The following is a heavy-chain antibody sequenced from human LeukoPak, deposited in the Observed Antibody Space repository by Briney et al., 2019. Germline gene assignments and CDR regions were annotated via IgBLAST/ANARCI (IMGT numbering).Heavy chain of an antibody. Sequence: PSETLSLTCTVSHDXISTYSCSWIRQPPGKGQEWLGDVSYSGTTNYNPSLKSRVTMSVDTSKSQFSLTLRSVTAADTAVYYCAGRYCTSTMCYVGAVAGYEFWGQGALVTVSS. V-gene: IGHV4-59*13. D-gene: IGHD2-2*01. J-gene: IGHJ4*02. CDR1: HDXISTYS. CDR3: AGRYCTSTMCYVGAVAGYEF. CDR2: VSYSGTT.